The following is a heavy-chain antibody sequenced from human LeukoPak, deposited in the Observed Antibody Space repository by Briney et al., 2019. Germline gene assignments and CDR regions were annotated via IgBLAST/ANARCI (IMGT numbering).Heavy chain of an antibody. CDR2: IYSGGST. CDR1: GFSVSSDF. D-gene: IGHD2-2*01. J-gene: IGHJ4*02. Sequence: PGGSLRLSCAASGFSVSSDFMSWVRQAPGKGLEWVSVIYSGGSTSYADSVEGRFTISRDNSKNTLYLQMNSLRAEDTAVYYCAKYYCSSTSCPIFDYWGQGTLVTVSS. CDR3: AKYYCSSTSCPIFDY. V-gene: IGHV3-53*01.